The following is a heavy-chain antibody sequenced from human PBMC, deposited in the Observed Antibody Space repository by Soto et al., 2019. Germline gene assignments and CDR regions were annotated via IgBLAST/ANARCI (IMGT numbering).Heavy chain of an antibody. J-gene: IGHJ1*01. V-gene: IGHV1-3*01. CDR3: AKGANSSSWYVWYFQH. D-gene: IGHD6-13*01. Sequence: VKVSCKASGYTFTSYAMHWVRQAPGQRLEWMGWINAGNGNTKYSQKFQGRVTITRDTSASTAYMELSSLRSEDTAVYYCAKGANSSSWYVWYFQHWGQGTLVTVSS. CDR2: INAGNGNT. CDR1: GYTFTSYA.